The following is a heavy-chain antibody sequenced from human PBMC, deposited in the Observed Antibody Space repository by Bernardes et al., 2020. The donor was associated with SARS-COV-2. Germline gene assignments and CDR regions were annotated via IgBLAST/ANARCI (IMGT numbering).Heavy chain of an antibody. CDR2: IRWEGDSYTT. J-gene: IGHJ6*02. CDR3: AGDQLRPEYYYGLDF. V-gene: IGHV3-72*01. D-gene: IGHD3-10*01. Sequence: GGSLRLSCAASGFTFSDHYMYWVRQAPGKGLEWVCLIRWEGDSYTTEYAASVKCRFTISRDDSKHSLYLQMNSLKIEATTVYYCAGDQLRPEYYYGLDFWGQGTKVTVS. CDR1: GFTFSDHY.